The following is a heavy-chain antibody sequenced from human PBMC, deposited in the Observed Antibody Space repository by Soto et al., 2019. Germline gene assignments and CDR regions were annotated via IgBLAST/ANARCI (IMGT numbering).Heavy chain of an antibody. CDR3: ASGGYSGYVYY. Sequence: EVQLVESGGGLVQPGGSLRLSCAASGFTFGDFYMSWVRQAPGKGLEWVANITRDGSDKYYVDSVKGRFTISRDNAMNSVYLQMNGLRAEDTAVYYGASGGYSGYVYYWGQGTLVTVSS. V-gene: IGHV3-7*01. CDR2: ITRDGSDK. D-gene: IGHD5-12*01. J-gene: IGHJ4*02. CDR1: GFTFGDFY.